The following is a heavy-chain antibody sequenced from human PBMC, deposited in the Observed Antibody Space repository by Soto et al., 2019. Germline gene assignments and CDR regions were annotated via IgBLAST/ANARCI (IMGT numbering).Heavy chain of an antibody. CDR1: GSSFTNYY. V-gene: IGHV1-46*01. Sequence: ASGQVSCKASGSSFTNYYMHWVRQDPGQGLEWMGIINPSGGSTSYAQKFQGRVTMTRDTSTSTVYMELSSLRSEDTAVYYCARAGYSGHSGYYYYGMDVWGQGTTVTVSS. CDR2: INPSGGST. D-gene: IGHD5-12*01. J-gene: IGHJ6*02. CDR3: ARAGYSGHSGYYYYGMDV.